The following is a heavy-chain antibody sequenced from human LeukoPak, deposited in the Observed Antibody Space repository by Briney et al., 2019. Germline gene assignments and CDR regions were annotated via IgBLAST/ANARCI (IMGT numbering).Heavy chain of an antibody. CDR2: IYYSGST. J-gene: IGHJ4*02. V-gene: IGHV4-59*01. Sequence: SETLSLTCTVTGGSISGYYWSWIRQPPGKGLEGIGYIYYSGSTNYNPSLKSRVTISVDTSKNQFSLKLRSVTAEDSAVYYCARFKSGGWSYFDSWGQGTPVTVSS. D-gene: IGHD4-23*01. CDR1: GGSISGYY. CDR3: ARFKSGGWSYFDS.